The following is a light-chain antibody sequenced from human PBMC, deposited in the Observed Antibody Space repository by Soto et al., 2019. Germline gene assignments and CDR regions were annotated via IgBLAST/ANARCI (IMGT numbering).Light chain of an antibody. Sequence: EILLTQSPATLSLSPGERATLSCRASQSVRSSLAWYQQKPGQAPRLLIYDASTRATGIPGRFSGSGSGTDFTRTSSNLEPEDFAVYYCQQRSSWPWTFGQGAKAEIK. V-gene: IGKV3-11*01. CDR3: QQRSSWPWT. CDR1: QSVRSS. CDR2: DAS. J-gene: IGKJ1*01.